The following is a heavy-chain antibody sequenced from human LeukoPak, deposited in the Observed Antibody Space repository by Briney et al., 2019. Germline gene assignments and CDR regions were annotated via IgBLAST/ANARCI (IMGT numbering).Heavy chain of an antibody. CDR1: GFTLSSYA. CDR2: ISGSGGST. CDR3: AKGSGGSRNSIYYFDY. D-gene: IGHD2-15*01. V-gene: IGHV3-23*01. J-gene: IGHJ4*02. Sequence: GGSLRLSCAASGFTLSSYAMSWVRQAPGKGLEWVSAISGSGGSTYYADSVKGRFTISRDNSKNTLYLQMNSLRAEDTAVYYCAKGSGGSRNSIYYFDYWGQGTLVTVSS.